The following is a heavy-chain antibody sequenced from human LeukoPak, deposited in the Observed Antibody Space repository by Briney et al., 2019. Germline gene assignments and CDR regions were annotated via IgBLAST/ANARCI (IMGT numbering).Heavy chain of an antibody. CDR2: LNSDETST. CDR3: VRARTTVPNLFDY. Sequence: PGGSLRLSSAGSGFTVSSLWMHWAPQAPGQGRVWGSSLNSDETSTAYAGSVKGRFTISRDNAKNTLYLQMNSLRADDTAVYYCVRARTTVPNLFDYWGQGTLVTVSS. J-gene: IGHJ4*02. V-gene: IGHV3-74*01. D-gene: IGHD4-17*01. CDR1: GFTVSSLW.